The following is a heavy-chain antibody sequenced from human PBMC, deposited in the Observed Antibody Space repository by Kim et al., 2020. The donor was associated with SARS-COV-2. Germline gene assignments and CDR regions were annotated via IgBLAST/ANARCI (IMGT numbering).Heavy chain of an antibody. CDR3: ARRRYGSGSYYIV. Sequence: YAQKLQGRVTMTTDTSTSTAYMELRSLRSDDTAVYYCARRRYGSGSYYIVWGQGTLVTVSS. J-gene: IGHJ4*02. V-gene: IGHV1-18*01. D-gene: IGHD3-10*01.